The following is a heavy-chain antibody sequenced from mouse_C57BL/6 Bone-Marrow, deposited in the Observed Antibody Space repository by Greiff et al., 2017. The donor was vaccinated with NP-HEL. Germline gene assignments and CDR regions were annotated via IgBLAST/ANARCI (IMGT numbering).Heavy chain of an antibody. J-gene: IGHJ3*01. Sequence: VQLQQSGAELARPGASVKLSCKASGYTFTSYGISWVKQRTGQGLEWIGEIYPRSGNTYYNEKFKGKATLTADKSSSTAYMELRSLTSEDSAVYFRARLGYDPFAYWGQGTLVTVSA. V-gene: IGHV1-81*01. CDR1: GYTFTSYG. CDR2: IYPRSGNT. CDR3: ARLGYDPFAY. D-gene: IGHD2-3*01.